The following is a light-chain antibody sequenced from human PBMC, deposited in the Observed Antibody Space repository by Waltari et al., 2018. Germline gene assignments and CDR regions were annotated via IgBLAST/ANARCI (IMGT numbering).Light chain of an antibody. CDR1: SLRTYY. J-gene: IGLJ2*01. V-gene: IGLV3-19*01. CDR3: SSRDNNANHGI. Sequence: SSELTQDPAVSVALGQTVRITCQGDSLRTYYASWYQQKPRQAPALVIYGKNSRPSGIPDRFSGSSSGNTASLTITGALAEDEADYYCSSRDNNANHGILGGGTKVTVL. CDR2: GKN.